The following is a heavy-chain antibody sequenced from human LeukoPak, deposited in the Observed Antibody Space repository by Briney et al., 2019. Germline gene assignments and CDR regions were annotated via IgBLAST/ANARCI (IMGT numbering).Heavy chain of an antibody. CDR1: GFTFSSYG. V-gene: IGHV3-30*18. Sequence: PGRSLRLSCAASGFTFSSYGMHWVRQAPGKGLERVAVISYDGSNKYYADSVKGRFTISRDNSKNTLYLQMNSLRAEDTAVYYCAKERCSGGSCYSYFDYWGQGILVTVSS. D-gene: IGHD2-15*01. CDR2: ISYDGSNK. CDR3: AKERCSGGSCYSYFDY. J-gene: IGHJ4*02.